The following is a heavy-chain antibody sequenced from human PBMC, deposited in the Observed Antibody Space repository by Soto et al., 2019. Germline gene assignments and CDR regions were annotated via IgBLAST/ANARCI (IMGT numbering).Heavy chain of an antibody. V-gene: IGHV6-1*01. D-gene: IGHD2-8*01. J-gene: IGHJ5*01. Sequence: PSQTLSLTCAISGDSVSTNSATWDWIRQSQSRGLEWLGRTYYRSKWYNDYAVSVKGRITINPDTSNNQLSLQLNSVTPDDTAVYYCARLIGNSWLDSWGQGTLVTVSS. CDR2: TYYRSKWYN. CDR1: GDSVSTNSAT. CDR3: ARLIGNSWLDS.